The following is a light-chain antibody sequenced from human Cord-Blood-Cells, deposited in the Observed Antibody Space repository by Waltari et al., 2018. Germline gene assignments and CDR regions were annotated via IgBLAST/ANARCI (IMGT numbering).Light chain of an antibody. CDR2: EGS. J-gene: IGLJ3*02. CDR1: SSAVGSYNL. CDR3: CSYAGSSTWV. V-gene: IGLV2-23*01. Sequence: QSALPQPASVSGSPGQSITISCTGTSSAVGSYNLVSWYQQHPGKAHKLMIYEGSKRPSGVSNRFSGSKSGNTASLTISGLQAEDEADYYCCSYAGSSTWVFGGGTKLTVL.